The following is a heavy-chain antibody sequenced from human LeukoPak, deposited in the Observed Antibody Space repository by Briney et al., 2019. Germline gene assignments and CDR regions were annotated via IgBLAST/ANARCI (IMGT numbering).Heavy chain of an antibody. CDR1: GFTFSSYW. V-gene: IGHV3-7*01. CDR2: IKQDGSEK. D-gene: IGHD3-10*01. CDR3: ARVGRLLWLGELYYFDY. Sequence: PGGSLRLSCAASGFTFSSYWMSWVRQAPGKGLEWVANIKQDGSEKYYVDSVKGRFTISRDNAKNSLYLQMNSLRAEDTAVYYCARVGRLLWLGELYYFDYWGQGTLVTVSS. J-gene: IGHJ4*02.